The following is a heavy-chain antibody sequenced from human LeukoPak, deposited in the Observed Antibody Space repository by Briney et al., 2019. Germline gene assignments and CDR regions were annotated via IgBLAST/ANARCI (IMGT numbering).Heavy chain of an antibody. CDR2: ISSSSSYI. V-gene: IGHV3-21*01. CDR3: ARAGITIFAFDP. Sequence: GGSLRLSCAASGFTFSSYSMNWVRQAPGKGLEWVSSISSSSSYIYYADSVKGPFTISRDNAKNSLYLQMNSLRAEDTAVYYCARAGITIFAFDPWGQGTPVTVSS. D-gene: IGHD3-9*01. CDR1: GFTFSSYS. J-gene: IGHJ5*02.